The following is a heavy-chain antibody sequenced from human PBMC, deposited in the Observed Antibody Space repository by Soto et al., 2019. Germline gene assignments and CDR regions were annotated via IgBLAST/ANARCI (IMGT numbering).Heavy chain of an antibody. Sequence: QVQLQESGPGLVKPSQTLSLTCTVSGGSISTGGYYWSWIRQHPGKGLAWIGYIYNSATTYYNPSLKSPVTISVDTSKNPFSLKLSSVTVADTAVYYCARDPAPWGQGALVTVSS. J-gene: IGHJ5*02. CDR3: ARDPAP. CDR2: IYNSATT. CDR1: GGSISTGGYY. V-gene: IGHV4-31*01.